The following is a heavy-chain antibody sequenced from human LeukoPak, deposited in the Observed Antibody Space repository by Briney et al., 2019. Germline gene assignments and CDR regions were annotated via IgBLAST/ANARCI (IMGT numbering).Heavy chain of an antibody. D-gene: IGHD6-6*01. CDR1: GGSISSSSYY. CDR3: ARFRYSSSYFDY. V-gene: IGHV4-39*07. CDR2: IYYSGST. Sequence: PSETLSLTCTVSGGSISSSSYYWGWIRQPPGKGLESIGSIYYSGSTYYNPSLKSRVTISVDTSKNQSSLKLSSVTAADTAVYYCARFRYSSSYFDYWGQGTLVTVSS. J-gene: IGHJ4*02.